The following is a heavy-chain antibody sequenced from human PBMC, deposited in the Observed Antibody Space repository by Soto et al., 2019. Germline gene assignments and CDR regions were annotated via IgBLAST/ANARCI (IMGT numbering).Heavy chain of an antibody. CDR3: AKDLSSLGWLAFGAPFDS. D-gene: IGHD3-16*01. CDR2: ISANGRKT. J-gene: IGHJ4*02. CDR1: GFTFSNYA. Sequence: PRGSLRLFCAASGFTFSNYAMHWVRQAPGKGLEWVSSISANGRKTYYADSVKGRFTISRDRSKNTLYLQLDSLTVEDTAIYYCAKDLSSLGWLAFGAPFDSWSQGTLVTVSS. V-gene: IGHV3-23*01.